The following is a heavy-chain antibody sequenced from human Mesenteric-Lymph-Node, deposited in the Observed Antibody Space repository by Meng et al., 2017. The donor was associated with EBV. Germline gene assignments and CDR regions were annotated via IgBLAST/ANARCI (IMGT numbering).Heavy chain of an antibody. CDR2: FDLERDGT. J-gene: IGHJ4*02. V-gene: IGHV1-24*01. D-gene: IGHD3-10*01. Sequence: QAQVVEFGAVMQMPGASVSVSCKVYGYILIESPMHWLRQAPGKGLDGMGGFDLERDGTVYAQMFQGRVTMTEDTSTDTVYMELSSLSSDDTAVYYCATGGGEAHDYWGQGTLVTVSS. CDR3: ATGGGEAHDY. CDR1: GYILIESP.